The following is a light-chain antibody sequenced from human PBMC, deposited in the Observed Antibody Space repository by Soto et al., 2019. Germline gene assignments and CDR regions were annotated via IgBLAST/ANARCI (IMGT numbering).Light chain of an antibody. Sequence: QSALTQPASVSGSPGQSITVSCTGTSSDVGGYNYVSWYQHHPGKAPKLIIFEVSNRPSGVSNRFSGSKSGNTASLTISGLQADDDADYYCSSYTSSTTVVFGGGTKLTVL. J-gene: IGLJ2*01. CDR2: EVS. CDR3: SSYTSSTTVV. V-gene: IGLV2-14*01. CDR1: SSDVGGYNY.